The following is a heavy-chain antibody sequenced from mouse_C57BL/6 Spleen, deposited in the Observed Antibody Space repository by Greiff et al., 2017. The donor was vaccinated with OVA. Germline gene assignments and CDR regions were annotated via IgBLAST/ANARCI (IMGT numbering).Heavy chain of an antibody. Sequence: QVQLQQPGAELVKPGASVKMSCKASGYTFTSSWITWVKQRPGQGLERIGDIYPGSGSTNYNEKFKSKATLTVDTSSSTAYMQLCSLTSEYSAVYYCARMTTVVEYFDYWVQGTTLTVSS. CDR1: GYTFTSSW. J-gene: IGHJ2*01. CDR2: IYPGSGST. V-gene: IGHV1-55*01. D-gene: IGHD1-1*01. CDR3: ARMTTVVEYFDY.